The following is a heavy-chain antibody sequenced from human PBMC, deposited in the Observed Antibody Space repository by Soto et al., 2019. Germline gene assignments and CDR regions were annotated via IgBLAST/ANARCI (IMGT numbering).Heavy chain of an antibody. V-gene: IGHV3-74*01. CDR1: GFTFSNYW. CDR2: INSDGTRT. J-gene: IGHJ6*03. CDR3: ARVAVGYYYMDV. Sequence: EVQLVESGGGLVKPGGSLRLSCAASGFTFSNYWMHWGRQAPGKGLVWVSRINSDGTRTNYADSVKGRFTISRDNSENTLYLQMNSLTAEDTAVYYCARVAVGYYYMDVWGKGTTVTVSS.